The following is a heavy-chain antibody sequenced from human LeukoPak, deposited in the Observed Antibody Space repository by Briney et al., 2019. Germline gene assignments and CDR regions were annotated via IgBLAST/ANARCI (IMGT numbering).Heavy chain of an antibody. D-gene: IGHD6-6*01. CDR1: GGTFSSYA. CDR2: IIPTFGTA. CDR3: ARGARPHWFDP. V-gene: IGHV1-69*05. Sequence: GSSVKVSCTASGGTFSSYAISWVRQAPGQGLEWMGGIIPTFGTANYAQKFQGRVTITTDESTSTAYMELSSLRSEDTAVYYCARGARPHWFDPWGQGTLVTVSS. J-gene: IGHJ5*02.